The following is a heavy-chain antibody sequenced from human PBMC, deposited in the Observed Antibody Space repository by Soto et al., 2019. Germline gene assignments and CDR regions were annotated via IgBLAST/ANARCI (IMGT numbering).Heavy chain of an antibody. V-gene: IGHV3-30*18. CDR1: GFTFSSYG. D-gene: IGHD3-16*02. CDR3: AKGLLRLGELSSLDY. J-gene: IGHJ4*02. Sequence: GGSLRLSCAASGFTFSSYGMHWVRQAPGKGLEWVAVISYDGSNKYYADSVKGRFTISRDNSKNTLYLQMNSLRAEDTAVYYCAKGLLRLGELSSLDYWGQGTLVTGSS. CDR2: ISYDGSNK.